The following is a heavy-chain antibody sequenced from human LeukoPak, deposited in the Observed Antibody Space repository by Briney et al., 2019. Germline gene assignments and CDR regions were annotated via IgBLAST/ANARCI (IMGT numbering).Heavy chain of an antibody. D-gene: IGHD3-22*01. CDR2: INPNSGGT. V-gene: IGHV1-2*02. CDR1: GYTFTVYF. J-gene: IGHJ4*02. CDR3: ARELNYDSSGYYFDY. Sequence: GASVKVPCKASGYTFTVYFLHWVRQAPGQGLEWMGWINPNSGGTNYAQKFQGRVTMTRDTSISTAYMELSRLRSDDTAVYYCARELNYDSSGYYFDYRGQGTLVTVSS.